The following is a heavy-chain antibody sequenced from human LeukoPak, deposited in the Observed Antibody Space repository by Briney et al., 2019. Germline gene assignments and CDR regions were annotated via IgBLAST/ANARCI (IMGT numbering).Heavy chain of an antibody. J-gene: IGHJ4*02. Sequence: PSETLSLTCTVSGGSISSSSYYWGWIRQPPGKGLEWIGSIYYSGSTYYNPSLKSRVTISVDTSKNQFSLKLSSVTAADTAVYYCARPDYYGSGITRPYYFDYWGQGTLVTVSS. CDR1: GGSISSSSYY. D-gene: IGHD3-10*01. CDR3: ARPDYYGSGITRPYYFDY. CDR2: IYYSGST. V-gene: IGHV4-39*07.